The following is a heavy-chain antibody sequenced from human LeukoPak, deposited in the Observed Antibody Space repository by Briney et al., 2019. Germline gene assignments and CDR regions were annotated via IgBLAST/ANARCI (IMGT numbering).Heavy chain of an antibody. D-gene: IGHD3-22*01. Sequence: SETLSLTCTVSGGSISSYYWSWIRQPPGKGLEWIGYILSSGSTNYNPSLNSRVTISEDTSKNQFSLKLSSVTAADTAVYYCARLDSSGYHSDCWGQGTLVTVSS. CDR2: ILSSGST. CDR3: ARLDSSGYHSDC. CDR1: GGSISSYY. V-gene: IGHV4-59*08. J-gene: IGHJ4*02.